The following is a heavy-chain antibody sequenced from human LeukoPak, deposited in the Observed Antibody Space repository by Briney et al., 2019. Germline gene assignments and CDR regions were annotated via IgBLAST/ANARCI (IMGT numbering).Heavy chain of an antibody. Sequence: PGGSLRLSCAASGFTFSSYGMHWVRQAPGKGLEWVANIKQDGSEKYYVDSVKGRFTISRDNAKNSLYLQMNSLRAEDTAVYYCARWNIVVVPAAGSPLPYNWFDPWGQGTLVTVSS. CDR1: GFTFSSYG. D-gene: IGHD2-2*01. V-gene: IGHV3-7*01. J-gene: IGHJ5*02. CDR2: IKQDGSEK. CDR3: ARWNIVVVPAAGSPLPYNWFDP.